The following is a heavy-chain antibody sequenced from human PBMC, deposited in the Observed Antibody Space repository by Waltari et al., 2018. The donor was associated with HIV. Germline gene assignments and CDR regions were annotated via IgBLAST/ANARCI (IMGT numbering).Heavy chain of an antibody. CDR2: VGWVVCRS. J-gene: IGHJ4*02. D-gene: IGHD3-3*01. CDR3: VKVGGYYGSTGNVPFDY. Sequence: VQLLESGGGLVQSGGSLTLSCAASGFGFSSYAMIWVRQGPGKGWEWVSAVGWVVCRSYYVGSVTGRFTISIDNSKTTLSLQMNGLGAEDTTFYYCVKVGGYYGSTGNVPFDYWGQGSLVTVSS. CDR1: GFGFSSYA. V-gene: IGHV3-23*01.